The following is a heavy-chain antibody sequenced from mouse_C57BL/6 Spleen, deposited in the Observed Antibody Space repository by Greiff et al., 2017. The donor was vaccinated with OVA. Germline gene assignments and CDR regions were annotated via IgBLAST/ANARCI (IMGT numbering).Heavy chain of an antibody. CDR3: ATRGPQTGPFDY. Sequence: VQLQQPGAELVKPGASVKMSCKASGYTFTSYWITWVKQRPGQGLEWIGDIYPGSGSTNYNEKFKSKATLTVDTSSSTAYMQLSSLTSEDSAVYYCATRGPQTGPFDYWGQGTTLTVSS. J-gene: IGHJ2*01. CDR2: IYPGSGST. CDR1: GYTFTSYW. D-gene: IGHD4-1*01. V-gene: IGHV1-55*01.